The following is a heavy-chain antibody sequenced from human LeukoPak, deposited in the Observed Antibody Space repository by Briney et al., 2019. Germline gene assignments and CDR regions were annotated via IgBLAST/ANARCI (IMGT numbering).Heavy chain of an antibody. V-gene: IGHV3-30-3*01. Sequence: EGSLRLSCAASGFTFSSYAMHWVRQAPGKGLEWVAVISYDGSNKYYADSVKGRFTISRDNSKNTLYLQMNSLRAEDTAVYYCARGPHYDTQSMDVWGQGTTVTVSS. CDR2: ISYDGSNK. J-gene: IGHJ6*02. CDR3: ARGPHYDTQSMDV. CDR1: GFTFSSYA. D-gene: IGHD3-22*01.